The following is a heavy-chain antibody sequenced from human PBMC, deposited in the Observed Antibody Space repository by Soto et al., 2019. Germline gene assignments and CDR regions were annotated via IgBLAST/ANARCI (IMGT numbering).Heavy chain of an antibody. CDR1: GFIFDNYA. J-gene: IGHJ4*02. CDR3: AKIKQGYFDY. Sequence: EVQLLESGGGLVQPGGSLRLSCAASGFIFDNYAMSWVRQAPGKGLEWISTISGGGSATFYADSVKGRFTISGDSPKSTMYLQMHSLRAEDTAIYYCAKIKQGYFDYWGQGTQVIVSS. CDR2: ISGGGSAT. V-gene: IGHV3-23*01.